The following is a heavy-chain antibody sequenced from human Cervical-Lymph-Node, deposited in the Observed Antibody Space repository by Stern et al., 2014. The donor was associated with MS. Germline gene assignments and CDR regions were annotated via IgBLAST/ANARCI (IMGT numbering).Heavy chain of an antibody. J-gene: IGHJ4*02. CDR2: AFHTGTT. V-gene: IGHV4-59*01. CDR3: ARKALSMDHYFDS. Sequence: QVQLQQSAPGLVKPSETLSLTCTVSGASIRTYYWSWIRQPPGRGLEWVGYAFHTGTTIYNPSLKSRVTISLDTSKNQFSLILRSVTAADTAVYYCARKALSMDHYFDSWGQGALVTVSS. CDR1: GASIRTYY. D-gene: IGHD2-2*03.